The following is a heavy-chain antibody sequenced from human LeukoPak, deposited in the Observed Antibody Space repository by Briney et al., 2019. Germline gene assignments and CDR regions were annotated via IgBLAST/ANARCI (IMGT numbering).Heavy chain of an antibody. CDR1: GGSFSNYY. J-gene: IGHJ6*03. CDR3: ARRWNYGRNYYIDV. D-gene: IGHD1-7*01. V-gene: IGHV4-34*01. Sequence: SETLSLTCAVYGGSFSNYYWSWLRQTPGKGMEWFGEINDSGRTNYNPSLMSRVTVSVDTSKNQFSLRLTSVTATDTAVYYCARRWNYGRNYYIDVWGKGATVSVSS. CDR2: INDSGRT.